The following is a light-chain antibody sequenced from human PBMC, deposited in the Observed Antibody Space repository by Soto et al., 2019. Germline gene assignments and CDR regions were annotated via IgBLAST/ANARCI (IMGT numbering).Light chain of an antibody. J-gene: IGLJ2*01. CDR2: EGS. CDR1: SSDIGSYNL. Sequence: QSALTQPGSVSGSPGQSITISCSGTSSDIGSYNLVSWYQQHPGKAPKVIIFEGSRLPSGVSSRFSGSKSGNTASLTISGLRPEDEADYYCYSYAGSNVLVVFGGGTKVTVL. V-gene: IGLV2-23*01. CDR3: YSYAGSNVLVV.